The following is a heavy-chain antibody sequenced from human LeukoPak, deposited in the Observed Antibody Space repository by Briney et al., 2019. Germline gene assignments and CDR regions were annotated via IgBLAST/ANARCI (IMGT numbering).Heavy chain of an antibody. J-gene: IGHJ6*03. Sequence: SETLSLTCTVSGGSISSYYWSWIRQPPGKGLEWIGRVYTSGSTNYNPSLRSRVTISVDTSKNQFSLKLSSVTAADTAVYYCARDFRETQRRSMRRYYYYYMDVWGKGTTVTVSS. V-gene: IGHV4-4*08. CDR2: VYTSGST. D-gene: IGHD3-10*01. CDR1: GGSISSYY. CDR3: ARDFRETQRRSMRRYYYYYMDV.